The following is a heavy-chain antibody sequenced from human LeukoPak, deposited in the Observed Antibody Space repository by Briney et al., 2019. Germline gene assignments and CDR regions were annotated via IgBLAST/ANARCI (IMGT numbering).Heavy chain of an antibody. V-gene: IGHV4-34*01. Sequence: ASETLSLTCAVYGGSFSGYYWSWIRQPPGKGLEWIGEINHSGSTNYNPSLKSRVTISVDTSKNQFSLKLSSVTAADTAVYYCARRALSPYGMDVWGQGTTVTVSS. J-gene: IGHJ6*02. CDR3: ARRALSPYGMDV. CDR2: INHSGST. CDR1: GGSFSGYY.